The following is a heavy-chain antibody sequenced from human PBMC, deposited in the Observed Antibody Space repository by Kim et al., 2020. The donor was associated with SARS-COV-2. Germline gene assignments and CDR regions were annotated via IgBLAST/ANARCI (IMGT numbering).Heavy chain of an antibody. V-gene: IGHV1-2*06. CDR3: ASDSPTPYYYGSGSYTFDY. J-gene: IGHJ4*02. D-gene: IGHD3-10*01. CDR2: INPNSGGT. CDR1: GYTFTGYY. Sequence: ASVKVSCKASGYTFTGYYMHWVRQAPGQGLEWMGRINPNSGGTNYAQKFQGRVTMTRDTSISTAYMELSRLRSDDTAVYYCASDSPTPYYYGSGSYTFDYWGQGTLVTVSS.